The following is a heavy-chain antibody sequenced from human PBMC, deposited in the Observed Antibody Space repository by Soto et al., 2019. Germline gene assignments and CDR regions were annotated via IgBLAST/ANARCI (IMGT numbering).Heavy chain of an antibody. J-gene: IGHJ5*02. D-gene: IGHD6-19*01. CDR1: GGSISNYY. Sequence: PSETLSLTCTVSGGSISNYYWTWIRQPPGKGLEWIGYIYYSGSTNYNPSLESRVTISVDTSKNQFSLKLTSVTAADTAVYYCARETYSSGWYYWFDPWGQGTLVTVSS. CDR3: ARETYSSGWYYWFDP. V-gene: IGHV4-59*01. CDR2: IYYSGST.